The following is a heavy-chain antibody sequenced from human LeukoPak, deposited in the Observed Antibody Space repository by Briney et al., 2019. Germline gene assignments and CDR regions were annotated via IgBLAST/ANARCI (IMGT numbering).Heavy chain of an antibody. CDR3: ARDSSRTYSGYDAPGVDC. J-gene: IGHJ4*02. D-gene: IGHD5-12*01. CDR2: ISPSSTYI. V-gene: IGHV3-21*01. Sequence: GGSLRLSSAASGFTFSSYTLNWVRQAPGKGLEWVSSISPSSTYIHYADSVKGRFAISRDNATNSLHLQMNSLRAEDTAVYYCARDSSRTYSGYDAPGVDCWGQGTLVTVSS. CDR1: GFTFSSYT.